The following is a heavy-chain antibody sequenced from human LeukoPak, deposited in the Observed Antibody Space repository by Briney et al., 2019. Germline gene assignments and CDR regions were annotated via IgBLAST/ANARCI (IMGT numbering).Heavy chain of an antibody. V-gene: IGHV1-24*01. CDR3: ATDASAGGKNSSGWGYYYYGMDV. CDR1: GYTLTELS. D-gene: IGHD6-19*01. J-gene: IGHJ6*02. CDR2: FDPEDGET. Sequence: GASVKHSCKVSGYTLTELSMHWVRQAPGKGLEWMGGFDPEDGETIYAQKFQGRGTMTEDTSTDTAYMELSSLRSEDTAVYYCATDASAGGKNSSGWGYYYYGMDVWGQGTTVTVSS.